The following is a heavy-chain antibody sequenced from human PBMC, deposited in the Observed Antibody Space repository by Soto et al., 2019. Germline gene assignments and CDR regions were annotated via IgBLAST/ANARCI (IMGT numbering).Heavy chain of an antibody. Sequence: SETLSLTCTVSGGSISSGGYSWSWIRQHPGKGLEWIGYIYHSGSTYYNPSLKSRVTISVDTSKNQFSLKLSSVTAADTAVYYCARVAYDSSGYPEYFQHWGQGTLVTVSS. CDR3: ARVAYDSSGYPEYFQH. J-gene: IGHJ1*01. CDR2: IYHSGST. V-gene: IGHV4-31*03. CDR1: GGSISSGGYS. D-gene: IGHD3-22*01.